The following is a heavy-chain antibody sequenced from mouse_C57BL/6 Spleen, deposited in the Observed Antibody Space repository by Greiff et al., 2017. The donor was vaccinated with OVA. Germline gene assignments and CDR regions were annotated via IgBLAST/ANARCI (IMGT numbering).Heavy chain of an antibody. CDR3: ARPDAYNAMDY. CDR1: GYAFSSSW. Sequence: VQLQQSGPELVKPGASVKISCKASGYAFSSSWMNWVKQRPGKGLEWIGRIYPGDGDTNYNGKFKGKATLTADKSSSTYYMQLSIQTSEDSAVYFCARPDAYNAMDYWGQGTSVTVSS. V-gene: IGHV1-82*01. CDR2: IYPGDGDT. J-gene: IGHJ4*01.